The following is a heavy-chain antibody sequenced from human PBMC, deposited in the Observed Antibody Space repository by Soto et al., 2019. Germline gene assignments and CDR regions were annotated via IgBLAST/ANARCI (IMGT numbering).Heavy chain of an antibody. Sequence: SETLSLTCAVYGGSFSGYYWSWIRQPPGKGLEWIGEINHSGSTNCNPSLKSRVTISVDTSKNQFSLKLSSVTAADTAVYYCASSTVTTTNFDYWGQGTLVTVSS. D-gene: IGHD4-17*01. CDR2: INHSGST. J-gene: IGHJ4*02. CDR3: ASSTVTTTNFDY. V-gene: IGHV4-34*01. CDR1: GGSFSGYY.